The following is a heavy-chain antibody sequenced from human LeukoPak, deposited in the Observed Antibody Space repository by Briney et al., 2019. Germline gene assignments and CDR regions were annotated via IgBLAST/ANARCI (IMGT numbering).Heavy chain of an antibody. CDR3: ARDDNNSSSGGENYYYYYYMDV. CDR1: GFTFSSYW. V-gene: IGHV3-74*01. J-gene: IGHJ6*03. Sequence: GGSLRLSCAASGFTFSSYWMHWVRQGPGKGLVWVSRINSDGRSTTYADSVKGRFTISRDNAKNTLYLQMNSLRAEDTAVYYCARDDNNSSSGGENYYYYYYMDVWGKGTTVTVSS. CDR2: INSDGRST. D-gene: IGHD6-6*01.